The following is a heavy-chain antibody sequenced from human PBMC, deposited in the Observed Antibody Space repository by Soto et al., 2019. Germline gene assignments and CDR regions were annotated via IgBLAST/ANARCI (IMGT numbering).Heavy chain of an antibody. CDR3: ARGAATKIVVVMYDAFEI. V-gene: IGHV1-69*12. J-gene: IGHJ3*02. CDR2: IIPVFGTA. D-gene: IGHD3-22*01. CDR1: GATLSTFINYG. Sequence: QVQLVQSGAEVKKPGSSVKVSCKASGATLSTFINYGITWVRQAPGQGLEWMGGIIPVFGTANYAQKFQGRVTISADESTRTAYMELSSLRSEDTAVYYCARGAATKIVVVMYDAFEICGQGTMVTVSS.